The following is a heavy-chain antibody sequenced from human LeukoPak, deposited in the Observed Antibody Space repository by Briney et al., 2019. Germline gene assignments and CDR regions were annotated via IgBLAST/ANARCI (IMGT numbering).Heavy chain of an antibody. Sequence: GGSLRLSCAASGFTFRSYGMHWVRQAPGKGLEWVAFIRYDGSNKYYADSVKGRFTISRDNAKNSLYLQMNSLRAEDTAVYYCARASNWGWEEGGWFDPWGQGTLVTVSS. D-gene: IGHD7-27*01. J-gene: IGHJ5*02. V-gene: IGHV3-30*02. CDR3: ARASNWGWEEGGWFDP. CDR1: GFTFRSYG. CDR2: IRYDGSNK.